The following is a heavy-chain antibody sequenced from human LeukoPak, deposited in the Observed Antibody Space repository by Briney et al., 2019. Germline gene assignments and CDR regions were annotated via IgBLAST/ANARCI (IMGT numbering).Heavy chain of an antibody. D-gene: IGHD1-26*01. J-gene: IGHJ4*02. CDR2: IYYSGST. V-gene: IGHV4-39*07. CDR1: GGSISSSSYY. Sequence: SETLSLTCTVSGGSISSSSYYWGWIRQPPGKGLEWIGSIYYSGSTYYNPSLKSRVAISVDTSKNQFSLKLSSVTAADTAVYYCARDVVGATMYYFDYWGQGTLVTVSS. CDR3: ARDVVGATMYYFDY.